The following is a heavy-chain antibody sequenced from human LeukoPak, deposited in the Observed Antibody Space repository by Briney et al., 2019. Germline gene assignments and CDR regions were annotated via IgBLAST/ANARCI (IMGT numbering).Heavy chain of an antibody. CDR1: GGSISSGGYY. Sequence: PSQTLSLTCTVSGGSISSGGYYWSWIRQHPGKGLEWIGYIYYSGSTYYNPSLKSRVTISVDTSKNQLSLKLSSVTAADTAVYYCARDHDYYDSSGCDAFDIWGQGTMVTVSS. D-gene: IGHD3-22*01. V-gene: IGHV4-31*03. CDR2: IYYSGST. J-gene: IGHJ3*02. CDR3: ARDHDYYDSSGCDAFDI.